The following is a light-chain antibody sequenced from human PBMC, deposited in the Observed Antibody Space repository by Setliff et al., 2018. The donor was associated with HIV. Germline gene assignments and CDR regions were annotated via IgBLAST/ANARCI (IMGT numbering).Light chain of an antibody. CDR1: SGSVSTGHY. V-gene: IGLV8-61*01. CDR3: CSNTGSNTYV. CDR2: STN. Sequence: QTVVTQEPSFSVSPGGTVTLTCGLSSGSVSTGHYPSWYQQTPGQTPRMLIYSTNTRSSGVSNRFSGSKSGNTASLTISGLQAEDEADYYCCSNTGSNTYVFGSGTKATVL. J-gene: IGLJ1*01.